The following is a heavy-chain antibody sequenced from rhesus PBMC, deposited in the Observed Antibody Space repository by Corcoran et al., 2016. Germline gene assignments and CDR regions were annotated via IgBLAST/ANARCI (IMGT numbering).Heavy chain of an antibody. Sequence: QVQLQESGPGLVKPSETLSLTCPVSGGPISDPYYWHWFRQPPATGLEWIGGIYANIASSYYNPSLKSRVTISKDTSKNQFSLDLYSVTAADTAVYFCARLDYGNNYYYFDYWGQGVLVTVSS. CDR1: GGPISDPYY. CDR2: IYANIASS. CDR3: ARLDYGNNYYYFDY. V-gene: IGHV4-143*01. D-gene: IGHD4-29*01. J-gene: IGHJ4*01.